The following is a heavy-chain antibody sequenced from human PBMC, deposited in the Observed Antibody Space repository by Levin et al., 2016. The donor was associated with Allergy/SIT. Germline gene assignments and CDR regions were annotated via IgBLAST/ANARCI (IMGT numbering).Heavy chain of an antibody. CDR3: AEGSLGYDFDY. V-gene: IGHV3-23*01. J-gene: IGHJ4*02. D-gene: IGHD3-16*01. CDR1: GFSFSSYA. CDR2: ISDSGATT. Sequence: GGSLRLSCAASGFSFSSYAMSWVRQAPGKGLEWVSGISDSGATTYYADSVKGRFTISRDNTRNTLYLQMNSLGAEDTAVYYCAEGSLGYDFDYWGQGTLVTVSS.